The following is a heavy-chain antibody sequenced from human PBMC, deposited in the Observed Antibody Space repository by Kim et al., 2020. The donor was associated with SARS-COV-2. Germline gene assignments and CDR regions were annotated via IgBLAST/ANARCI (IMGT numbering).Heavy chain of an antibody. CDR2: IRSKAYGGTT. CDR1: GFTFGDYA. Sequence: GGSLRLSCTASGFTFGDYAMSWFRQAPGKGLEWVGFIRSKAYGGTTEYAASVKGRFTISRDDSKSIAYLQMNSLKTEDTAVYYCTRDLYYDFWSDIMGTSIYYYYGMDVWGQGTTVTVSS. CDR3: TRDLYYDFWSDIMGTSIYYYYGMDV. D-gene: IGHD3-3*01. V-gene: IGHV3-49*03. J-gene: IGHJ6*02.